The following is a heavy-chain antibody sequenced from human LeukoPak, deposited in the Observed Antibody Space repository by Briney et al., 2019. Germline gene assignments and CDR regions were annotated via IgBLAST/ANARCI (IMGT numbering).Heavy chain of an antibody. CDR3: ARGPLGVLVTAILYYFDY. J-gene: IGHJ4*02. Sequence: ASVKITCKASGYTFTSYYMHWVRQAPGQGLEWMGIINPSGGSTTYALKFQGRVTMTRDTSTSTVYMELSSLRSEDTAVYYCARGPLGVLVTAILYYFDYWGQGTLVTISS. D-gene: IGHD2-21*02. V-gene: IGHV1-46*01. CDR1: GYTFTSYY. CDR2: INPSGGST.